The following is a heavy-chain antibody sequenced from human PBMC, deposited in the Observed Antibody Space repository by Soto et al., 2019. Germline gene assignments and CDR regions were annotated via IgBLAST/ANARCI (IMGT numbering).Heavy chain of an antibody. Sequence: QVQLVESGGGVVQPGRSLRLSCAASGFTFSSYAMHWVRQAPGKGLEWVAVISHDGSNKYYADSVKGRFTISRDNSKNTLYLQMNSLRAEDTAVYYCARDAFKQQKKHAAGENWFDPWGQGTLVTVSS. J-gene: IGHJ5*02. CDR3: ARDAFKQQKKHAAGENWFDP. V-gene: IGHV3-30-3*01. D-gene: IGHD6-13*01. CDR1: GFTFSSYA. CDR2: ISHDGSNK.